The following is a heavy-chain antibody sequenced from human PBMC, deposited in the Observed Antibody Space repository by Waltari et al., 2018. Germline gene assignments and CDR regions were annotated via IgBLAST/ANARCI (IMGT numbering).Heavy chain of an antibody. Sequence: QVQMVESGGGVVEPVRSLRLSCAASGFTFSKYAMHWVRQAPGKGLEWVAVISDDGRNKYYADSVKGRFTSSRDNSKNTLNLQMNSLRAEDTAVYYCAFSDDYILGSYRYWDAFDNWGQGTMVTVSS. D-gene: IGHD3-16*02. V-gene: IGHV3-30*04. CDR2: ISDDGRNK. CDR1: GFTFSKYA. CDR3: AFSDDYILGSYRYWDAFDN. J-gene: IGHJ3*02.